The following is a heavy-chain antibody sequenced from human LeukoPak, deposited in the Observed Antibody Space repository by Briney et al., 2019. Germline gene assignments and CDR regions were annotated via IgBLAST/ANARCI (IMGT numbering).Heavy chain of an antibody. V-gene: IGHV1-18*01. Sequence: ASVKVSCKTSGYVFNSFGITWLRQAPGQGLEWMGWVSAYKGYTSHAQKFQDRVIMTTDTSTTTAYMELRNLKSDDTAVYYCAREAVSFGAVANDGYFDFWGQGSLVIVSS. D-gene: IGHD6-19*01. CDR3: AREAVSFGAVANDGYFDF. J-gene: IGHJ4*02. CDR2: VSAYKGYT. CDR1: GYVFNSFG.